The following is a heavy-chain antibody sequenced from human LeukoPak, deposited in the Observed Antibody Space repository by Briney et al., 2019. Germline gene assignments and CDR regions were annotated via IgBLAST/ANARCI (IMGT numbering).Heavy chain of an antibody. CDR3: TAGTGNSDFDY. CDR2: IKSKSEGGTR. J-gene: IGHJ4*02. V-gene: IGHV3-15*01. D-gene: IGHD1-1*01. Sequence: PGGSLRLSCAASGFTFSSYSMSWVRQAPGKGLEWVGRIKSKSEGGTRDFAAPVKGRVTISRDESKNTLYLQMDSLKIEDTAIYYCTAGTGNSDFDYWGQGTLVTVSS. CDR1: GFTFSSYS.